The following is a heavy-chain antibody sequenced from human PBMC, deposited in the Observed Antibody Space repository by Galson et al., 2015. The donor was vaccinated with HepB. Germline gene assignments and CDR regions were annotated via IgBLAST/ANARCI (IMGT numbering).Heavy chain of an antibody. D-gene: IGHD1-14*01. CDR2: INVGNGNT. J-gene: IGHJ3*02. V-gene: IGHV1-3*01. CDR3: ALALNPDAFDI. Sequence: SVKVSCKASGYTFTSYAMHWVRQAPGQRLEWMGWINVGNGNTKYSQKFQGRVTITRDTSESTAYMELSSLRNEDTAVYYCALALNPDAFDIWGQGTVVTVSS. CDR1: GYTFTSYA.